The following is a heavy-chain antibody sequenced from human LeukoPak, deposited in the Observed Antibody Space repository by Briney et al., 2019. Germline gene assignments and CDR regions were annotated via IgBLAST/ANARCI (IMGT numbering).Heavy chain of an antibody. CDR2: VNPSGGST. D-gene: IGHD1-26*01. J-gene: IGHJ4*02. Sequence: ASVKVSCKASGYTFTNYYIHWVRRAPGQGLEWMGIVNPSGGSTTYAQKFQGRVTMTRDTSTSTVYMELSSPRSEDTAVYYCARADRGNYYSLDYWGQGTLVTVSS. CDR3: ARADRGNYYSLDY. CDR1: GYTFTNYY. V-gene: IGHV1-46*01.